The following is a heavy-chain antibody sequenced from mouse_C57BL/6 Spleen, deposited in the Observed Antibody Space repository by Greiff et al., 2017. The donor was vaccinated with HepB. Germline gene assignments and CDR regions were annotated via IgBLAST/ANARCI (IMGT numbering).Heavy chain of an antibody. CDR2: IYPGDGDT. CDR3: ARSGGSSWAWFAY. CDR1: GYAFSSSW. D-gene: IGHD1-1*01. V-gene: IGHV1-82*01. J-gene: IGHJ3*01. Sequence: QVQLQQSGPELVKPGASVKISCKASGYAFSSSWMNWVKQRPGKGLEWIGRIYPGDGDTNYNGKFKGKATLTADKSSSTAYMQLSSLASEDSAVYFCARSGGSSWAWFAYWGQGTLVTVSA.